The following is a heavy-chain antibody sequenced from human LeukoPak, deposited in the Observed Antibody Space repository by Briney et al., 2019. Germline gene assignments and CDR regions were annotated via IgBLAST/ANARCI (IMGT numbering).Heavy chain of an antibody. CDR3: ARDARGSSYMDV. V-gene: IGHV4-59*02. CDR1: GGSVSFYY. D-gene: IGHD3-10*01. J-gene: IGHJ6*02. CDR2: IYYSGST. Sequence: SETLSLTCTVSGGSVSFYYWSWIRQPPGKGLEWIGYIYYSGSTNYNPSLKSRVTISVDTSKNQFSLKVSSVTAADTAVYYCARDARGSSYMDVWGQGTTVTVSS.